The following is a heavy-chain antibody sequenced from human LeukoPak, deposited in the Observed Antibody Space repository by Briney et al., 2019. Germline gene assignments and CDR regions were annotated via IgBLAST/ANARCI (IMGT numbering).Heavy chain of an antibody. J-gene: IGHJ3*02. CDR1: GYTFTGYY. V-gene: IGHV1-2*02. CDR2: INPNSGGT. Sequence: ASVKVSCKASGYTFTGYYMHWVRQAPGQGLEWMGWINPNSGGTNYAQKFQGRVTMTRDTSISTAYMELSRLRSDDTAVYYCAGGSGYDSTTKSAFDIWGQGTMVTVSS. CDR3: AGGSGYDSTTKSAFDI. D-gene: IGHD5-12*01.